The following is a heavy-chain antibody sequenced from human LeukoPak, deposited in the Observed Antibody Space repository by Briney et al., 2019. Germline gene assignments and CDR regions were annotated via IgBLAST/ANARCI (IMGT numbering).Heavy chain of an antibody. CDR3: ARLRPPRITMVRGVIPNRAFDI. CDR1: GGSISSYY. D-gene: IGHD3-10*01. CDR2: IYYSGST. J-gene: IGHJ3*02. V-gene: IGHV4-59*08. Sequence: SETLSLTCTVSGGSISSYYWSWIRQPPGKGLVWIGYIYYSGSTNYNPSLKSRVTISVDTSKNQFSLKLSSVTAADTAVYYCARLRPPRITMVRGVIPNRAFDIWGQGTMVTVSS.